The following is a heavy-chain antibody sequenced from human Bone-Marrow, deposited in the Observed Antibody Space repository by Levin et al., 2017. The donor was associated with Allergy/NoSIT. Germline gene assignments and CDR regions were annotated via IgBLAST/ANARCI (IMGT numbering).Heavy chain of an antibody. J-gene: IGHJ4*02. CDR1: GFTFSTSG. CDR3: ANGPEFAGYAYYKF. V-gene: IGHV3-30*18. CDR2: ISGDGDNK. D-gene: IGHD3-10*01. Sequence: SCEASGFTFSTSGMNWVRQAPGKGLEWVAVISGDGDNKFYTDSVKGRFTISRDNSKNTLYLQINSLRVDDTAVYYCANGPEFAGYAYYKFWGQGTLVTVSS.